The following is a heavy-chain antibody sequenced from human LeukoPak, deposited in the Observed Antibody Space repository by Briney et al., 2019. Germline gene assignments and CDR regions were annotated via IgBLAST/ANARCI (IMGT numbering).Heavy chain of an antibody. CDR2: IYYSGST. Sequence: SETLSLTCTVSGGSISSSSYYWGWIRQPPGKGLEWIGSIYYSGSTYYNPSLKSRVTISVDTSKNQFSLKLSSVTAADTAVYYCARPVGSDWGQGTLVTVSS. V-gene: IGHV4-39*07. D-gene: IGHD6-25*01. CDR1: GGSISSSSYY. J-gene: IGHJ4*02. CDR3: ARPVGSD.